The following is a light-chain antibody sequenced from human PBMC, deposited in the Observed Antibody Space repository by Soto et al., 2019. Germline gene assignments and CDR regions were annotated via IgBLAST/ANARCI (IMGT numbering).Light chain of an antibody. Sequence: EMALTQSPGTLSLSPGERATLSCRTSQSVSRGDFAWYQHRPGQAPRLVIYGASTRATGVPDRFSGSGSGTDFTLTISGLEPDDFAVYFCLQYGNSPYTFGQGTKLEMK. CDR2: GAS. CDR3: LQYGNSPYT. CDR1: QSVSRGD. V-gene: IGKV3-20*01. J-gene: IGKJ2*01.